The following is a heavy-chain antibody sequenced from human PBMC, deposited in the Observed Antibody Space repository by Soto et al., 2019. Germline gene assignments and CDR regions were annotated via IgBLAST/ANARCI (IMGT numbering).Heavy chain of an antibody. D-gene: IGHD4-4*01. V-gene: IGHV3-23*01. J-gene: IGHJ4*02. Sequence: EVQLLESGGDLVQPGGSLRLSCAASGFTFRNYAMTWVRQAPGKGLEWVSSISSGGDNTWYAASVKGRFTTCRENSRDTLCLHMITLTGDDTALFYSAKVESEHSNYVGGYLSDYLGQGTLVIISS. CDR1: GFTFRNYA. CDR2: ISSGGDNT. CDR3: AKVESEHSNYVGGYLSDY.